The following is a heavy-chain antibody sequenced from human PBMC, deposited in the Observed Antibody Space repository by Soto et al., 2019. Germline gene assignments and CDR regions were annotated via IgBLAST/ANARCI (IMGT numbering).Heavy chain of an antibody. V-gene: IGHV3-21*01. D-gene: IGHD6-13*01. CDR1: GFTFSSYS. J-gene: IGHJ4*02. Sequence: PGGSLRLSCSSSGFTFSSYSMNWVRQAPGKGLEWVSSISSSSSYVYYADSVKGRFTISRDNAKNSLYLQMNSLRAEDTAVYYCARVTAAGIFDYWGQGTLVTVSS. CDR3: ARVTAAGIFDY. CDR2: ISSSSSYV.